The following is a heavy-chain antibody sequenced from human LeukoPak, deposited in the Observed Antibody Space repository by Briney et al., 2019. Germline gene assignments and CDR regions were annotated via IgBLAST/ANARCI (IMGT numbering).Heavy chain of an antibody. CDR1: GGSFSGYY. V-gene: IGHV4-34*01. D-gene: IGHD3-10*01. CDR3: APMVRGVISGWFDP. CDR2: INHSGST. Sequence: PSETLSLTCAVYGGSFSGYYWSWIRQPPGKGLEWIGEINHSGSTNYNPSLKSRVTISVDTSKNQFSLKLSSVTAADTAVYYCAPMVRGVISGWFDPWGPGTLVTVSS. J-gene: IGHJ5*02.